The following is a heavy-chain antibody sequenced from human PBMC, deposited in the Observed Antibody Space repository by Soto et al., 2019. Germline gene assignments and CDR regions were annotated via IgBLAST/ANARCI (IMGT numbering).Heavy chain of an antibody. CDR3: ARSRSGAVADSFDF. V-gene: IGHV3-30*04. J-gene: IGHJ4*02. Sequence: PGGSLRLSCAASGFTFRSYAIHWVRQAPGKGLEWVAVISRDGSNKYYLDSVKGRFTISRDNSKDTVYLQMNSLRDEDSAMFYCARSRSGAVADSFDFWGQGTLVTVSS. D-gene: IGHD3-10*01. CDR1: GFTFRSYA. CDR2: ISRDGSNK.